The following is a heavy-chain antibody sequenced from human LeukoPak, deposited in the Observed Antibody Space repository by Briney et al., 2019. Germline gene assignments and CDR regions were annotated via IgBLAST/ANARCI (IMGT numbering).Heavy chain of an antibody. J-gene: IGHJ4*02. Sequence: GGSLRLSCAASGFALSSYAMSWVRQAPGKGLEWVSATSSSDAGTYHAESVRGRFTISRDNSKNTLYLQMNSLRAEDTAVYYCAREGYDSSGYFSYFDYWGQGTLVTVSS. CDR1: GFALSSYA. CDR2: TSSSDAGT. V-gene: IGHV3-23*01. CDR3: AREGYDSSGYFSYFDY. D-gene: IGHD3-22*01.